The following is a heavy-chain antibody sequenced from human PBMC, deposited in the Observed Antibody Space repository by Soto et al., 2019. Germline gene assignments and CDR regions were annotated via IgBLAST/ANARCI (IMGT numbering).Heavy chain of an antibody. D-gene: IGHD3-10*01. CDR2: ISYDGSNK. CDR1: AFTFSRYG. J-gene: IGHJ4*02. V-gene: IGHV3-30*18. CDR3: AKDRGVRGGSLDF. Sequence: QVQLVESGGGVVQPGRSLRLSCAASAFTFSRYGMHRVRQAPGKGLEWVAVISYDGSNKYYVDSVKGRFTISRDNSKNTLYLQMNSLRAEDTAVYYCAKDRGVRGGSLDFWGLGTLVTVSS.